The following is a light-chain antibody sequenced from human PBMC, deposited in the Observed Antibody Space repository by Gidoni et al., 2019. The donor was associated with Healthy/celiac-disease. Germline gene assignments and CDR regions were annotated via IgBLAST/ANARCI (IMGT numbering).Light chain of an antibody. V-gene: IGKV3-20*01. CDR3: QQYGSSLYT. CDR2: GAS. CDR1: QSVSSSY. J-gene: IGKJ2*01. Sequence: EIVLTQSPGTLSLSPGERATLPCRASQSVSSSYLAWYQQKPGQAPRLLIYGASSRATGIPDRFSGSGSGTDFTLTISRREPEDFAVYYCQQYGSSLYTFGQGTKLEIK.